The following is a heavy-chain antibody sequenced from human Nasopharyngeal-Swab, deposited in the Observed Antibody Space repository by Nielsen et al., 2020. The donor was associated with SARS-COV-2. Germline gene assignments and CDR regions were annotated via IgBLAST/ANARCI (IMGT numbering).Heavy chain of an antibody. CDR1: GFTFSDSA. CDR2: VRSKGNNYAT. Sequence: GGLRLSCAASGFTFSDSAIHWVRQASGKGLEWVGRVRSKGNNYATAYSASVKGRFIIFRDDPTNTAYLQMNSLKTEDTAMYFCTRCGGGCYSGRDYWGQGTLVTVSS. D-gene: IGHD2-15*01. CDR3: TRCGGGCYSGRDY. V-gene: IGHV3-73*01. J-gene: IGHJ4*02.